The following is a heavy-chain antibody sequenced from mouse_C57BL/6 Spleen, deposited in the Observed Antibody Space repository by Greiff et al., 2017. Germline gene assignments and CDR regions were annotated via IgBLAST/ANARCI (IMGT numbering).Heavy chain of an antibody. CDR2: IDPSDSET. Sequence: QVQLQQPGAELVRPGSSVKLSCKASGYTFTSYWMHWVKQRPIQGLEWIGNIDPSDSETHYNQKFKDKATLTVDKSSSTAYMQLSSLTSEDSAVYYCAIITTVVASCDYWGQGTTLTVSS. D-gene: IGHD1-1*01. V-gene: IGHV1-52*01. J-gene: IGHJ2*01. CDR3: AIITTVVASCDY. CDR1: GYTFTSYW.